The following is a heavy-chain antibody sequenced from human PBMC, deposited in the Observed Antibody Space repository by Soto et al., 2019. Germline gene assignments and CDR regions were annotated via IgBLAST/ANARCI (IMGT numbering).Heavy chain of an antibody. V-gene: IGHV3-21*01. D-gene: IGHD3-22*01. CDR2: ISSSSSYI. Sequence: EVQLVESGGGLVKPGGSLRLSCAASGFTFSSYSMNWVRQAPGKGLEWVSSISSSSSYIYYADSVKGRFTISRDNAKNSLYLQMNSLRAEDTAVYYGARVRQTYYYDSSGYFMFDYWGQGTLVTVSS. J-gene: IGHJ4*02. CDR3: ARVRQTYYYDSSGYFMFDY. CDR1: GFTFSSYS.